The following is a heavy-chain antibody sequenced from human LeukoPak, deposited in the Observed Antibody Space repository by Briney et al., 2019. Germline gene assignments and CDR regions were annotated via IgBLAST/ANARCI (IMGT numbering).Heavy chain of an antibody. CDR1: GGSISSSNW. V-gene: IGHV4-4*02. D-gene: IGHD3-10*01. J-gene: IGHJ4*02. CDR2: IYHSGST. Sequence: PSGTLSLTCAVSGGSISSSNWWSWVRQPPGKGLEWIGEIYHSGSTNYNPSLKSRVTISVDKSKNQSSLKLSSVTAADTAVYYCARDSYYYGSGSYRARYFDYWGQGTLVTVSS. CDR3: ARDSYYYGSGSYRARYFDY.